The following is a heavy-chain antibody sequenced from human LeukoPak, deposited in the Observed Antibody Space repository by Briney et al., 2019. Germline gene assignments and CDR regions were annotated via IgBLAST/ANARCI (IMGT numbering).Heavy chain of an antibody. Sequence: ASVKVSCMPSGYTFTVYYMHWVRPAPGQGLGWVGWINPNSGGTNYAQKFQGRVTMTRDTSISTAYMELSRLRSDDTAVYYCARDRRIQLWLDYWGQGTLVTVSS. CDR2: INPNSGGT. CDR3: ARDRRIQLWLDY. D-gene: IGHD5-18*01. J-gene: IGHJ4*02. CDR1: GYTFTVYY. V-gene: IGHV1-2*02.